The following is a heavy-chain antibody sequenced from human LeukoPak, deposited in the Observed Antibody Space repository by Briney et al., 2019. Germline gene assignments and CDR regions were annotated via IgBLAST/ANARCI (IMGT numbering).Heavy chain of an antibody. V-gene: IGHV3-7*01. Sequence: PGGSLRLSCAASGFTFSSYWMSWVRQAPGKGLEWVANIKQDGSEKYYVDSVKGRFTISRDNAKNSLYLQMNSLRAEDTAVYYCARGPSESYGETFDYWGQGTLVTVSS. CDR2: IKQDGSEK. CDR1: GFTFSSYW. CDR3: ARGPSESYGETFDY. J-gene: IGHJ4*02. D-gene: IGHD5-18*01.